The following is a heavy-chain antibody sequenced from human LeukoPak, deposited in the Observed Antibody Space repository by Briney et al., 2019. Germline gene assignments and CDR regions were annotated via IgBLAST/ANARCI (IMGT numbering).Heavy chain of an antibody. Sequence: PSETLSLTCTVSGGSISSSSYYWGWIRQPPGKGLEWIREINNSGSTNYNPSLKSRVTMSVDMSKNQFSLKLTSVTAADTAVYYCARGQVVREYWGQGTLVTVSS. CDR2: INNSGST. CDR3: ARGQVVREY. CDR1: GGSISSSSYY. D-gene: IGHD2-15*01. V-gene: IGHV4-39*01. J-gene: IGHJ4*02.